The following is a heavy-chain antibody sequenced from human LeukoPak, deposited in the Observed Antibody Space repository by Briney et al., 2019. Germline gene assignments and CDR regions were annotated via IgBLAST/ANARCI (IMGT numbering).Heavy chain of an antibody. D-gene: IGHD3-22*01. J-gene: IGHJ4*02. Sequence: SETLSLTCTVSGASISSSDWSWIRQSPGKGLEWIGYIYHNGSTNYYPSLESRVTISVDRSKNQFSLKLPSVTAADTAVYYCARGYFDSRGYSNPFDHWGQGALVTVSS. V-gene: IGHV4-59*01. CDR1: GASISSSD. CDR2: IYHNGST. CDR3: ARGYFDSRGYSNPFDH.